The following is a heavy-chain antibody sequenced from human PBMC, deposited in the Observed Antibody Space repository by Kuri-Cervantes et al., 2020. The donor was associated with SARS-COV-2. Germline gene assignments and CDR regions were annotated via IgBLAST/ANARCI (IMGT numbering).Heavy chain of an antibody. J-gene: IGHJ4*02. Sequence: GESLKISCAASGFTFSSYAMHWVRQAPGKGLEWVALLSNDGAHEYYADSVKGRFTISRDNFKNTLFLQMNSLRSEDTAMYYCAKGGDFWSGFTYFDSCGREPWSPSPQ. V-gene: IGHV3-30*04. D-gene: IGHD3-3*01. CDR3: AKGGDFWSGFTYFDS. CDR2: LSNDGAHE. CDR1: GFTFSSYA.